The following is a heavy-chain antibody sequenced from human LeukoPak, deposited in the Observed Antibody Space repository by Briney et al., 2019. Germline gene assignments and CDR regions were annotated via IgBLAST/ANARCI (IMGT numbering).Heavy chain of an antibody. CDR1: GASISSYY. Sequence: SETLSLTCTVSGASISSYYWSWIRQPAGKGLEWIGRIYTSGSTNYNPSLKSRVTISVDKSKNQFSLKLSSVTAADTAVYYCARENSLWCSSTSCPPFPFVPWGQGTLVTVSS. D-gene: IGHD2-2*01. CDR3: ARENSLWCSSTSCPPFPFVP. V-gene: IGHV4-4*07. CDR2: IYTSGST. J-gene: IGHJ5*02.